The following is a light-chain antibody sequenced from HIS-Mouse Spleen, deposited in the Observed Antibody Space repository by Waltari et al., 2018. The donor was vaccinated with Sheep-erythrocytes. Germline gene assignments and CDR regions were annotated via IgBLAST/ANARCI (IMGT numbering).Light chain of an antibody. V-gene: IGKV3-20*01. CDR2: GAS. Sequence: EIVLTQSPGPLSLSPGERATLSCRASQSVSSSYLAWYQQKPGQAPRLLIYGASSRATGIPDRFSGSGSGTDFTLTISILEPEDFAVYYCQQYGSSPPLTFGGGTK. J-gene: IGKJ4*01. CDR3: QQYGSSPPLT. CDR1: QSVSSSY.